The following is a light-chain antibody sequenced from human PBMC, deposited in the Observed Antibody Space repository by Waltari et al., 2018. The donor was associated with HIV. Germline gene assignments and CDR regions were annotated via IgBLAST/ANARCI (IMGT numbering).Light chain of an antibody. CDR2: GNS. CDR3: QSYDSSLSGSV. Sequence: QSVLTQPPSVSGAPGQRVTISCTGSSSNIGAGYDVHWYQQLPGTAPKLLIYGNSNRPSGGPDRCSGSKSGTSASLAITGLQADDEADYYCQSYDSSLSGSVFGGGTKLTVL. J-gene: IGLJ3*02. CDR1: SSNIGAGYD. V-gene: IGLV1-40*01.